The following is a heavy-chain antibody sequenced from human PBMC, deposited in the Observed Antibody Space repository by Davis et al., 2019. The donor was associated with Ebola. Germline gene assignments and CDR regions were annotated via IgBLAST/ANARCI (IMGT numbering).Heavy chain of an antibody. CDR3: ARDKRYFDWFDAFDI. V-gene: IGHV1-2*02. CDR2: INPNSGGT. CDR1: GYTFTGYY. D-gene: IGHD3-9*01. Sequence: ASVKVSCKASGYTFTGYYMHWVRQAPGQGLEWMGWINPNSGGTNYAQKFQGRVTMTRDTSISTAYMELSRLRSDDTAVYYCARDKRYFDWFDAFDIWGQGTMVTVSS. J-gene: IGHJ3*02.